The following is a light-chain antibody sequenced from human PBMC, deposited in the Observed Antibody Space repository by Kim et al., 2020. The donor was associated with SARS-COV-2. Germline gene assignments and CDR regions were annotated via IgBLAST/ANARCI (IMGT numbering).Light chain of an antibody. Sequence: DVVLTQAPLSLPVTRGQPASITCTSSRGLEHSDGNTYLNWFHQRPGQSPRRLIYKVSNRDAGVPDRFSGSGSGTSFTLKISRVEAEDVGIYYCMQGTEWPRTFGQGTKVDIK. V-gene: IGKV2-30*02. CDR2: KVS. CDR3: MQGTEWPRT. J-gene: IGKJ1*01. CDR1: RGLEHSDGNTY.